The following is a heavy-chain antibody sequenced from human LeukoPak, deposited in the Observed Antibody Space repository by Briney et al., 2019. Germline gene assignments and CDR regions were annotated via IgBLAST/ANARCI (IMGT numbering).Heavy chain of an antibody. Sequence: ASVKVSCKASGYTFTSYDFTWVRQATGQRPEWMGWMSPNSGDTGYAQKFQDRVTMTRNTSISTAYMELSSLRSDDTAVYYCARGPPNWGYDYWGPGTLVTVSS. J-gene: IGHJ4*02. CDR1: GYTFTSYD. D-gene: IGHD7-27*01. CDR2: MSPNSGDT. CDR3: ARGPPNWGYDY. V-gene: IGHV1-8*01.